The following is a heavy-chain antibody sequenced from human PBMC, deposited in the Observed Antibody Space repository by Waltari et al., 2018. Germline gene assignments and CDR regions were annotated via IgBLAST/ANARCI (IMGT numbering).Heavy chain of an antibody. CDR1: GFMFSNYD. D-gene: IGHD3-9*01. CDR3: ARDISTGQYNFGY. V-gene: IGHV3-23*04. CDR2: LCGSGYGT. Sequence: EVKLVESGGGLVQPGGSLRVSCEVSGFMFSNYDMSWVRQAPGKGPKWVSSLCGSGYGTHYADSVKGRFTISRDNSKNTLYLQMNSLRAEDTAVYYCARDISTGQYNFGYWGQGTLVTVSS. J-gene: IGHJ4*02.